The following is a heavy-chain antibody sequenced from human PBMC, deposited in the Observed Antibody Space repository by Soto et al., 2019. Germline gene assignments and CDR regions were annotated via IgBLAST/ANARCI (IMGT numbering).Heavy chain of an antibody. CDR1: GYNFTGHW. V-gene: IGHV5-51*01. D-gene: IGHD3-10*01. J-gene: IGHJ4*02. Sequence: WQLMKIRWSGAGYNFTGHWGGRVRKKPGKGLEWMGIIYPGDSDTRYSPSFQGQVTISADKSISTAYLQWSSLKASDTAMYYCARRGDGPKGGLDYWGQGTLVTVSS. CDR3: ARRGDGPKGGLDY. CDR2: IYPGDSDT.